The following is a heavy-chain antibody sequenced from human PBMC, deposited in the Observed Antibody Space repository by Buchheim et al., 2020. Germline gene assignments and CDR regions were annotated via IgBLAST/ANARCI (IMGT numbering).Heavy chain of an antibody. D-gene: IGHD6-13*01. V-gene: IGHV3-7*01. CDR1: GFTFSSYW. Sequence: EVQLVESGGGLVQPGGSLRLSCAASGFTFSSYWRSWVRQAPGRGLEWGANIKQDESKKYYVDSVKGRLTISRDNAKNSLYLQMNSLRAEDTAVYYCAREYSSSWYGRGWFDPWGQGTL. CDR3: AREYSSSWYGRGWFDP. J-gene: IGHJ5*02. CDR2: IKQDESKK.